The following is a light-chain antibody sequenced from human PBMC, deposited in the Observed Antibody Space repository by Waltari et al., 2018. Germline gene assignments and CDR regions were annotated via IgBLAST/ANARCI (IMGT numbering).Light chain of an antibody. J-gene: IGKJ1*01. V-gene: IGKV3-15*01. CDR2: GAS. Sequence: EVVMTQSPATLSVSPGERATLSCRASQSVSTNLAWYQHKPGQAPRLLIYGASTRATGIPARFSGCGSGTEFTLTITSLQSEDFAAYYCQQYNSWPPWTFGQGTTVEIK. CDR1: QSVSTN. CDR3: QQYNSWPPWT.